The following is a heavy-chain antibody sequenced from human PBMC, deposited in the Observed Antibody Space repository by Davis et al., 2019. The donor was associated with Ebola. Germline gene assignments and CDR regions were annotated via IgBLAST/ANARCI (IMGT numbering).Heavy chain of an antibody. CDR3: ARDSYCTNGVCQDGMDV. Sequence: ESLNLPCAASGFTFSSYSMNWGRQAPGKGLEWVSYISSSSSTIYYADAVKGRFTISRDNAKNSLYLQMNSLRDEDTAVYYCARDSYCTNGVCQDGMDVWGKGTTVTVSS. CDR1: GFTFSSYS. D-gene: IGHD2-8*01. CDR2: ISSSSSTI. V-gene: IGHV3-48*02. J-gene: IGHJ6*04.